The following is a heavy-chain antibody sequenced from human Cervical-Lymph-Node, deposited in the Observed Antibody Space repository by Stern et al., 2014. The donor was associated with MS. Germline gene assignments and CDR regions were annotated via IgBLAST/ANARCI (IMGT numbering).Heavy chain of an antibody. V-gene: IGHV3-33*01. Sequence: VQLVESGGGVVQPGRSLRLSCAASGFTFSNYGMHWVRQAPGKGLEWVAVIWYDGSNKYYADSVKGRFTISRDNSKNTLYLQMNSLRAEDSAVYYCARGYYGSGHWGQGTLVTVSS. CDR2: IWYDGSNK. CDR1: GFTFSNYG. D-gene: IGHD3-10*01. J-gene: IGHJ4*02. CDR3: ARGYYGSGH.